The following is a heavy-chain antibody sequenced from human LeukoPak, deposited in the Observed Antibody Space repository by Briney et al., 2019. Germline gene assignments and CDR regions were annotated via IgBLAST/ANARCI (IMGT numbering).Heavy chain of an antibody. CDR1: GGSFSGYY. D-gene: IGHD3-22*01. CDR2: INHSGST. J-gene: IGHJ5*02. Sequence: SETLSLTCAVYGGSFSGYYWGWIRQPPGKGLEWIGEINHSGSTNYNPSLKSRVTISVDTSKNLFSLKLSSVTAADTAVYYCARWSRYYDSSGYYLRFDPWGQGTLVTVSS. V-gene: IGHV4-34*01. CDR3: ARWSRYYDSSGYYLRFDP.